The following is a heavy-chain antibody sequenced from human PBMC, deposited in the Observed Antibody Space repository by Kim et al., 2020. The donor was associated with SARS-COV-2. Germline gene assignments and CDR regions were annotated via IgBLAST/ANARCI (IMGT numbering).Heavy chain of an antibody. D-gene: IGHD3-10*01. CDR2: INPNSGGT. CDR3: STEGGIYGSGSYGLFDY. Sequence: ASVKVSCKASGYTFTGYYMHWVRQAPGQGLEWMGWINPNSGGTNYAQKFQGRGTMTRDTSISTAYMELSRLRSDDTAVYYCSTEGGIYGSGSYGLFDYWGQGTLVTVSS. J-gene: IGHJ4*02. CDR1: GYTFTGYY. V-gene: IGHV1-2*02.